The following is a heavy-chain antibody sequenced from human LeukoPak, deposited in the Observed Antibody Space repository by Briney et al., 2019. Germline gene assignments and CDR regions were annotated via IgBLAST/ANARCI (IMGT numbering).Heavy chain of an antibody. CDR3: ATASRREVRGVIYWFDP. CDR1: GYTLTELS. J-gene: IGHJ5*02. Sequence: GASVKVSCKVSGYTLTELSMHWVQQAPGKGLEWMGGFDPEDGETIYAQKFQGRVTMTEDTSTDTAYMELSSLRSEDTAVYYCATASRREVRGVIYWFDPWGQGTLVTVSS. V-gene: IGHV1-24*01. CDR2: FDPEDGET. D-gene: IGHD3-10*01.